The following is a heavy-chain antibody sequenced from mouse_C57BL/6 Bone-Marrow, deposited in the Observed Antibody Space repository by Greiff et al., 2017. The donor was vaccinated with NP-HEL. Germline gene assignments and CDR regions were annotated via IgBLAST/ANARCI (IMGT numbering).Heavy chain of an antibody. CDR3: ARDWGYSNWYFDV. Sequence: EVKVEESGGGLVKPGGSLKLSCAASGFTFSSYAMSWVRQTPEKRLEWVATISDGGSYTYYPDNVKGRFTISRDNAKNNLYLQMSHLKSETTAMYYCARDWGYSNWYFDVWGTGTTVTVSS. CDR1: GFTFSSYA. CDR2: ISDGGSYT. D-gene: IGHD2-5*01. V-gene: IGHV5-4*01. J-gene: IGHJ1*03.